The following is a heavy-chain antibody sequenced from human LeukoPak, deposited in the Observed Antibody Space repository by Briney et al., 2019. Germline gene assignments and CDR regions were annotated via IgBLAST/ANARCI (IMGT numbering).Heavy chain of an antibody. V-gene: IGHV3-21*01. CDR3: ARDRDWELPHFDY. D-gene: IGHD1-26*01. CDR2: ISSSSSYI. J-gene: IGHJ4*02. CDR1: GFTFSSYS. Sequence: PGGSLRLSCAASGFTFSSYSMNWVRQAPGKGLEWVSSISSSSSYIYYADSVKGRFTISRDNAKNSLYLQMNSLRAEDTAVYYCARDRDWELPHFDYWGQGTLVTVSS.